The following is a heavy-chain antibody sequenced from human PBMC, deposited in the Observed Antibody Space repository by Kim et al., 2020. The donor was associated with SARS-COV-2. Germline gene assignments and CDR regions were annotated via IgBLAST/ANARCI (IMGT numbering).Heavy chain of an antibody. CDR2: ISYDGSNK. CDR3: AKTFRLHDYGDSTGGGYYFDY. V-gene: IGHV3-30*18. J-gene: IGHJ4*02. CDR1: GFTFSSYG. Sequence: GGSLRLSCAASGFTFSSYGMHWVRQAPGKGLEWVAVISYDGSNKYYADSVKGRFTISRDNSKNTLYLQMNSLRAEDTAVYYCAKTFRLHDYGDSTGGGYYFDYWGQGTLVTVSS. D-gene: IGHD4-17*01.